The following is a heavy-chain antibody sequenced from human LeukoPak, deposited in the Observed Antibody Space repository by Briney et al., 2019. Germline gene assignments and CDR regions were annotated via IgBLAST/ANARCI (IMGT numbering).Heavy chain of an antibody. Sequence: GGSLRLSCAASGFTFSSYGMHWVRQAPGKGLEWVAFIRYDGSNKYYADSVKGRFTISRDNSKNTLYLHVNSLRPEDTAVYYCARDFDYYDSSGYYGFDYWGQGTLVTVSS. CDR2: IRYDGSNK. V-gene: IGHV3-30*02. D-gene: IGHD3-22*01. CDR3: ARDFDYYDSSGYYGFDY. J-gene: IGHJ4*02. CDR1: GFTFSSYG.